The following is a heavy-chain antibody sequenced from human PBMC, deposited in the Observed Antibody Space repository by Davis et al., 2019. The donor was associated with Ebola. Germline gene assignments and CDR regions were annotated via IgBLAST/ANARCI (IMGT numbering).Heavy chain of an antibody. V-gene: IGHV1-46*03. D-gene: IGHD3-22*01. CDR3: ARDPTAYDSSGYLAPFDY. CDR1: GYTFTSYY. Sequence: AASVKVSCKASGYTFTSYYMHWVRQAPGQGLEWMGIINPSGGRTSYAQKFQGRVTMTRDTSTSTVYMELSSLTSEDTAVYYCARDPTAYDSSGYLAPFDYWGQGTLVTVSS. CDR2: INPSGGRT. J-gene: IGHJ4*02.